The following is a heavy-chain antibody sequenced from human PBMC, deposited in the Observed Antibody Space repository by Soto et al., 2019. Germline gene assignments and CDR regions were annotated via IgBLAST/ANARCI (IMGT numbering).Heavy chain of an antibody. CDR1: GYIFTSYA. Sequence: QVQLVQSGAEVRKPGASVKISCKASGYIFTSYAIHWLRQAPGQRLEWMGWINGGAGDTRYSVNFQGKVTFTRNTASTTAFMDLSSLCSADTAIYYCARSPSRMASETQLDPWGQGTLVSVSS. V-gene: IGHV1-3*01. CDR2: INGGAGDT. CDR3: ARSPSRMASETQLDP. D-gene: IGHD6-6*01. J-gene: IGHJ5*02.